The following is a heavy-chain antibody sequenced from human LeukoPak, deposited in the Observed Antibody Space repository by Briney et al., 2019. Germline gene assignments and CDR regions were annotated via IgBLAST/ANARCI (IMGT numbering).Heavy chain of an antibody. D-gene: IGHD5-24*01. J-gene: IGHJ4*02. V-gene: IGHV3-21*01. Sequence: GGSLRLSCGVSGFSFGDYSMNWVRQTPEKGLEWLSSIDSSGAYIYYADSVKGRVTISIDNAKNSLFLQMSRLRAEDTAVYYCVGDQADTQFDSGEMIPLAHWGQGTLVIVSS. CDR3: VGDQADTQFDSGEMIPLAH. CDR2: IDSSGAYI. CDR1: GFSFGDYS.